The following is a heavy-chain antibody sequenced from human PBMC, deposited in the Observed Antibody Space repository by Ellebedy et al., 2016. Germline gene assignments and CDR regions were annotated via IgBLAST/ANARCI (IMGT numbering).Heavy chain of an antibody. J-gene: IGHJ4*02. CDR1: GFSFSSYD. V-gene: IGHV3-33*01. D-gene: IGHD3-3*02. CDR3: AREGGIFGLDY. CDR2: IWYDGSNK. Sequence: GESLKISXAASGFSFSSYDMYWVRQAPGKGLEWVAVIWYDGSNKYYADSVKGRFTISRDNSKNTLYLQMNSLRAEGTALYYCAREGGIFGLDYWGQGTLVTVSS.